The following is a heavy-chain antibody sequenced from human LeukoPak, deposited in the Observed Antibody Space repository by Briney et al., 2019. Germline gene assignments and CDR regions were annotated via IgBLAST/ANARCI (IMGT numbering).Heavy chain of an antibody. Sequence: GRSLRLSCAASGFTFSVYWISSVRQAPGQGRGCVAKINQDGREQPFVDSGKGRFTISRDNAKNSLFLQMDSLRAEDTAVYYCTGGALDYWGQGALVTVSS. CDR3: TGGALDY. J-gene: IGHJ4*02. CDR1: GFTFSVYW. CDR2: INQDGREQ. V-gene: IGHV3-7*04.